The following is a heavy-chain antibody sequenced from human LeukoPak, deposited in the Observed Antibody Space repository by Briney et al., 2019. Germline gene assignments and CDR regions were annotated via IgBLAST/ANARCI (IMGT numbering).Heavy chain of an antibody. Sequence: SVKVSCKASGGTFSSYAIRWVGQAPGEGGERMGGIIPIFGTAKYAQKFQCRVTITADESTSTAYMELSSLRSEDTAVYYCARDTDDYGDYVWGQGTLVTVSS. CDR2: IIPIFGTA. D-gene: IGHD4-17*01. J-gene: IGHJ4*02. V-gene: IGHV1-69*01. CDR1: GGTFSSYA. CDR3: ARDTDDYGDYV.